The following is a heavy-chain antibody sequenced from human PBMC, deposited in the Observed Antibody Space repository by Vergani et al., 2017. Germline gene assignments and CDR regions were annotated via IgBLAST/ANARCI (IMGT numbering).Heavy chain of an antibody. CDR1: GGTFSSYA. V-gene: IGHV1-69*01. CDR2: IIPIFGTA. D-gene: IGHD3-3*01. J-gene: IGHJ6*03. Sequence: QVQLVQSGAEVKKPGSSVKVSCKASGGTFSSYAISWVRQAPGQGLEWMGGIIPIFGTANYAQKFQGRVTITADESTSTAYMELSSLSSEDTAVYYCARGYDFWSGYYHRYYYMDVWGKGTTVTVSS. CDR3: ARGYDFWSGYYHRYYYMDV.